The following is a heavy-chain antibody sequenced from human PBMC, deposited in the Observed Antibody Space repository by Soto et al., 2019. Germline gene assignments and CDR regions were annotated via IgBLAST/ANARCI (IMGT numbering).Heavy chain of an antibody. CDR1: GFTFSSCA. CDR2: VSGGGYST. J-gene: IGHJ6*02. D-gene: IGHD2-21*01. V-gene: IGHV3-23*01. Sequence: EVQLLESGGGLVQPGGSLRLSCAASGFTFSSCAMSWARQAPGKGLEWVSAVSGGGYSTYYANSVKGRFTISRDNSKNTLYLQMNSLRAEDTAVYYCAKALWSITVVSEYYYGMDAWGQGTTVTVSS. CDR3: AKALWSITVVSEYYYGMDA.